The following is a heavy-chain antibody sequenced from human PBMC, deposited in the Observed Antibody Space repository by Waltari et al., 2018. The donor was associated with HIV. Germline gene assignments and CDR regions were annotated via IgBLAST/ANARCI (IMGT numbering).Heavy chain of an antibody. J-gene: IGHJ5*02. D-gene: IGHD2-15*01. V-gene: IGHV3-21*01. CDR1: GFTFSTHS. CDR3: ARDSNKYCSGGSCSRFDP. CDR2: ISSSSRYK. Sequence: EVQLVESGGGLVKRGGSLGLSCAASGFTFSTHSMNGVRQAPGKGLEWVSSISSSSRYKYYADSVKGRITISRDNAKNSLYLQMNSLRAEDTAVYYCARDSNKYCSGGSCSRFDPWGQGTLVTVSS.